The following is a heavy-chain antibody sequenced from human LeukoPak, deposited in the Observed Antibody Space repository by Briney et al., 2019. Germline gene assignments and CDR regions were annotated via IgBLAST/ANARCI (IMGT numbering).Heavy chain of an antibody. J-gene: IGHJ4*02. CDR2: ISGDGTTT. Sequence: GGSLRLSCAASGFTFDDYAMHWVRQVPGKGQEWVSLISGDGTTTYYADSVKGRFAISRDHSRNFLYLQMNSLRTEDTALYYCAKGRRYYGSSGYYDKYYFDSWGQGTLVTVSS. CDR3: AKGRRYYGSSGYYDKYYFDS. CDR1: GFTFDDYA. V-gene: IGHV3-43*02. D-gene: IGHD3-22*01.